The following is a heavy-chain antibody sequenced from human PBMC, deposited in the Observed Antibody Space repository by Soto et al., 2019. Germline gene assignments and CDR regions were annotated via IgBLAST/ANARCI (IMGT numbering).Heavy chain of an antibody. V-gene: IGHV4-59*01. Sequence: SETLSLTCTVSGGSISSYYWSWIRQPPGKGLEWIGYIYYSGSTNYNPSLKSRVTISVDTSKNQFSLKLSSVTAADTAVYYCARGRTDYDVNWFDPWGQGTPVTVSS. J-gene: IGHJ5*02. D-gene: IGHD3-22*01. CDR1: GGSISSYY. CDR3: ARGRTDYDVNWFDP. CDR2: IYYSGST.